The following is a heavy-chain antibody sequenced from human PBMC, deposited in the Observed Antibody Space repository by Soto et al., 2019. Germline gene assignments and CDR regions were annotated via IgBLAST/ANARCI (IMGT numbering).Heavy chain of an antibody. CDR3: ARAYYDFWSGYHMDVTSYYGMDV. V-gene: IGHV4-34*01. CDR2: INHSGST. J-gene: IGHJ6*02. D-gene: IGHD3-3*01. CDR1: GGSFSGYY. Sequence: SETLSLTCAVYGGSFSGYYWSWIRQPPGKGLEWIGEINHSGSTNYNPSLKSRVTISVDTSKNQFSLKLSSVTAADTAVHYCARAYYDFWSGYHMDVTSYYGMDVWGQGTTVTVSS.